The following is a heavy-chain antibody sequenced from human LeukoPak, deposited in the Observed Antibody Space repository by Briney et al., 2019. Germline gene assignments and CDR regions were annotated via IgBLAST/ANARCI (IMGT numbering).Heavy chain of an antibody. CDR1: GGSFSGYY. Sequence: SETLSLTCAVYGGSFSGYYWSWIRRPPGKGLEWIGEINHSGSTNYNPSLKSRVTISVDTSKNQFSLKLSSVTAADTAVYYCARGRYCSSTSCRNWFDPWGQGTLVTVSS. D-gene: IGHD2-2*01. V-gene: IGHV4-34*01. CDR2: INHSGST. J-gene: IGHJ5*02. CDR3: ARGRYCSSTSCRNWFDP.